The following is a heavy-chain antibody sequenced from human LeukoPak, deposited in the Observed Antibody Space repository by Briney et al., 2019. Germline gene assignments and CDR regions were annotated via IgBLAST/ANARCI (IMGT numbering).Heavy chain of an antibody. CDR3: ARGLSGYSYGYAGYYYYYMDV. CDR1: GGSISSGSYY. Sequence: PSETLSLTCTVSGGSISSGSYYWRWLRQPAGKGLEWIGRIYTSGSTNYNPSLKSRVTISVDTSKNQFSLKLSSVTAADTAVYYCARGLSGYSYGYAGYYYYYMDVWGKGTTVTVSS. CDR2: IYTSGST. J-gene: IGHJ6*03. V-gene: IGHV4-61*02. D-gene: IGHD5-18*01.